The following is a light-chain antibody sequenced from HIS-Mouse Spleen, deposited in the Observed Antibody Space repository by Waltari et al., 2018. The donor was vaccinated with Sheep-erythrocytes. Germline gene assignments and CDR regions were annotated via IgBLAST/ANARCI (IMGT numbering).Light chain of an antibody. Sequence: QSALTQPRSVSGSPGQSVTISCTGTSSDVGGYNYVSWYQQHPGKAPKLMIYDVSKRPSGVPDRFSGAKPGNTASLTISGIQAEDEADYYCCSYAGSYNHVFATGTKVTVL. CDR3: CSYAGSYNHV. V-gene: IGLV2-11*01. CDR2: DVS. J-gene: IGLJ1*01. CDR1: SSDVGGYNY.